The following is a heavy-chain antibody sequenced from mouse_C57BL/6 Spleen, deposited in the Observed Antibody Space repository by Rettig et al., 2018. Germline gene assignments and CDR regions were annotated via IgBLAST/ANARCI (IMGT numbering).Heavy chain of an antibody. V-gene: IGHV1-59*01. D-gene: IGHD1-1*01. CDR2: IDPSDSYT. CDR3: ARYYGSSYEYFDV. J-gene: IGHJ1*03. Sequence: GTSVKLSCKASGYTFTSYWMHWVKQRPGQGLEWIGVIDPSDSYTNYNQKFKGKATLTVDTSSSTAYMQLSSLTSEDSAVYYCARYYGSSYEYFDVWGTGTTVTVSS. CDR1: GYTFTSYW.